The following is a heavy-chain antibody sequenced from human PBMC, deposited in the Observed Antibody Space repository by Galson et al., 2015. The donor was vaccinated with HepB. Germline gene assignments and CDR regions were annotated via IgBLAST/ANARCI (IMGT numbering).Heavy chain of an antibody. CDR2: ISSSSTYI. V-gene: IGHV3-21*01. J-gene: IGHJ4*02. Sequence: SLRLSCAASGFIFRTYNMNWVRQAPGKGLEWVSYISSSSTYINYADSVKGRFTISRDNAKSSLYLQMNSLRAEDTAVYYCAREGRHFYWGLGTLVTVSS. CDR3: AREGRHFY. CDR1: GFIFRTYN. D-gene: IGHD3-3*02.